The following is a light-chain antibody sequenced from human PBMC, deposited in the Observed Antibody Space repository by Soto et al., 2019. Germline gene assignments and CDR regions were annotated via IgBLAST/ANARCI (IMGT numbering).Light chain of an antibody. J-gene: IGLJ7*01. CDR1: VLAKKY. CDR2: NDS. V-gene: IGLV3-27*01. CDR3: YSATGINLVV. Sequence: SSELTQPSSVSVSPGQTARITCSGDVLAKKYARWFQQRPGQAPVLLIYNDSERPSGIPERFSGSSSGTTVTLTVSAAQVDDEAVYYCYSATGINLVVFGGGTQLTVL.